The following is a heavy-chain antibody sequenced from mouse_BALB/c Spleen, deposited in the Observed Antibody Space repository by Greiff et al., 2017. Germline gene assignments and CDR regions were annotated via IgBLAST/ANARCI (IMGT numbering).Heavy chain of an antibody. D-gene: IGHD1-1*01. J-gene: IGHJ1*01. CDR2: IAPGSGST. V-gene: IGHV1S41*01. CDR3: ARAPLYYGSSDRYFDV. Sequence: DLVKPGASVKLSCKASGYTFTSYWINWIKQRPGQGLEWIGRIAPGSGSTYYNEMFKGKATLTVDTSSSTAYIQLSSLSSEDSAVYFCARAPLYYGSSDRYFDVWGAGTTVTVAS. CDR1: GYTFTSYW.